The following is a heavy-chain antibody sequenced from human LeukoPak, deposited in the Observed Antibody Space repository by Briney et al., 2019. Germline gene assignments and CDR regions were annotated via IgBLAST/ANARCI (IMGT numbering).Heavy chain of an antibody. V-gene: IGHV3-30*02. CDR1: GFTFSSYG. J-gene: IGHJ5*02. Sequence: GGSLRLSCAASGFTFSSYGMHWVRQAPGKGLEWVAFIRYDGSNKYYADSVKGRFTISRDNAKNSPYLQMNSLRAEDTAVYYCARDRRNTAMVTNWFDPWGQGTLVTVSS. D-gene: IGHD5-18*01. CDR3: ARDRRNTAMVTNWFDP. CDR2: IRYDGSNK.